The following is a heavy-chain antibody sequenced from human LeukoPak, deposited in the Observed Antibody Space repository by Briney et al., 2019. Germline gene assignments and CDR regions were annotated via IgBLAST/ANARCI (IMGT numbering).Heavy chain of an antibody. Sequence: GGSLRLSCAASGFTFSSYAMRWVRQAPGKGLEWVAVISYDGSNKYYADSVKGRFTISRDNSKNTLHLQMNSLRAEDTAVYYCASRDPTTVTTNYWGQGTLVTVSS. CDR3: ASRDPTTVTTNY. CDR1: GFTFSSYA. D-gene: IGHD4-17*01. CDR2: ISYDGSNK. J-gene: IGHJ4*02. V-gene: IGHV3-30-3*01.